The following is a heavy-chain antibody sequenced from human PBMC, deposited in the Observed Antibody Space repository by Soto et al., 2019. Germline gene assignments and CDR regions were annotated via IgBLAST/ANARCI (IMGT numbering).Heavy chain of an antibody. J-gene: IGHJ6*02. V-gene: IGHV3-23*01. Sequence: EVQLLESGGGLVQPGGSLRLSCAASGFTFSSYAMSWVRQAPGKGLEWVSAISGRGGSTYYADSVKGRFTISTDNSQHTLDRQMNSLRAEDTAVYYCAKPAPPMYSSGSDYYYYYGMDVWGQGTTVTVSS. CDR1: GFTFSSYA. CDR2: ISGRGGST. CDR3: AKPAPPMYSSGSDYYYYYGMDV. D-gene: IGHD6-19*01.